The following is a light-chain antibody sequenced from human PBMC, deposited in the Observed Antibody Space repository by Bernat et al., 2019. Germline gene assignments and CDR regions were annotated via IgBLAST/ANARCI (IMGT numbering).Light chain of an antibody. J-gene: IGKJ3*01. CDR2: SAS. Sequence: DIQMTQSPSSLSASVGDRVTITCRASQNIYRYFNWYQQKPGEAPKVVIYSASSLQSGVPSRFSGSGSGTDFTLTINSLQPEDFATYYCQQSFRTTFTFGPGTKVDIK. CDR3: QQSFRTTFT. CDR1: QNIYRY. V-gene: IGKV1-39*01.